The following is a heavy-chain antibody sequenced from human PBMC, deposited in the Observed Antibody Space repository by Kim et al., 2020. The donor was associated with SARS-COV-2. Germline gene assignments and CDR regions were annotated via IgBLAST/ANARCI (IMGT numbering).Heavy chain of an antibody. V-gene: IGHV2-5*01. Sequence: SGPTLVNPTQTLTLTCSFSGFSLTPDRLVGVTWVRQPPGKALAWLALIYGNDEKRYSPSLKSRLTIAKDTTRNREVLTVTNIEPVDTCTYYCSHDAPGLYGFDVWGQGTTVTVSS. CDR2: IYGNDEK. CDR3: SHDAPGLYGFDV. D-gene: IGHD6-19*01. J-gene: IGHJ6*02. CDR1: GFSLTPDRLVG.